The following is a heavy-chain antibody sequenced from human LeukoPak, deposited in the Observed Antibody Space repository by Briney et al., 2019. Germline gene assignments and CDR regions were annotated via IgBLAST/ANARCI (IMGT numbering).Heavy chain of an antibody. J-gene: IGHJ5*02. CDR3: ARDRTEKYYDSSGLVDAAFDP. CDR2: ISQSGST. CDR1: GYSISSGYD. V-gene: IGHV4-38-2*02. Sequence: SETLSLTCTVSGYSISSGYDWGWIRQAPGKRLEWLGSISQSGSTYDNPSLKSRVTLSVDTSKNQVSLKLSSVTAADTAVYYCARDRTEKYYDSSGLVDAAFDPWGQGTLVTVSS. D-gene: IGHD3-22*01.